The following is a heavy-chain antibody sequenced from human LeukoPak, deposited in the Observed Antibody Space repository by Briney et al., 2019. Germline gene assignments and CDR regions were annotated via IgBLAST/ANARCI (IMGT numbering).Heavy chain of an antibody. D-gene: IGHD2-21*02. Sequence: PGGSLRLSCAASGFTFNSYGMHWVRQAPGKGLEWVSAIGGSGDNTYYADSVKGRFTVSRDNSKNTLYVQMKSLRAEDTAVYYCAKDFVVVPGNVNYFDYWGQGTLVTVSS. CDR3: AKDFVVVPGNVNYFDY. V-gene: IGHV3-23*01. CDR2: IGGSGDNT. J-gene: IGHJ4*02. CDR1: GFTFNSYG.